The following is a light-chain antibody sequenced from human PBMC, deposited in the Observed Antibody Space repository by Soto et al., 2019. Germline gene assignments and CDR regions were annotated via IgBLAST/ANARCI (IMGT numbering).Light chain of an antibody. Sequence: QSVLTQPPSVSEAPGQRVTISCTGSSSNIGAGYEAHWYQQVPGTAPKLLIYENNNGPSGVPDRFSGSKSGTSASLAITGLQAEDEAEYYCQSYDSSLSGYVFGTGTKVTVL. CDR3: QSYDSSLSGYV. CDR1: SSNIGAGYE. J-gene: IGLJ1*01. V-gene: IGLV1-40*01. CDR2: ENN.